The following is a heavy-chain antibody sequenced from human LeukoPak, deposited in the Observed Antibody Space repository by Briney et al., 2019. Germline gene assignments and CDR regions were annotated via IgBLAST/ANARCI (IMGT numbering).Heavy chain of an antibody. V-gene: IGHV4-39*07. CDR3: ASPRRGYSYGSSDY. CDR2: IYYSGST. Sequence: SETLSLTCTVSGGSISSYYWGWIRQPPGKGLEWIGSIYYSGSTYYNPSLKSRVTISVDTSKNQFSLKLSSVTAADTAVYYCASPRRGYSYGSSDYWGQGTLVTVSS. J-gene: IGHJ4*02. CDR1: GGSISSYY. D-gene: IGHD5-18*01.